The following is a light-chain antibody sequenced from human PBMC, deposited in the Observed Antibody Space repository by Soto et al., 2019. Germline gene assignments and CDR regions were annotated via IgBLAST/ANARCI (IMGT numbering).Light chain of an antibody. Sequence: DIQMTQSPSSLSASVGDRVTITCRASQCISSYLNCYQQKPGKAPKLLIYAASSLQSGVPSRFSGSGSGTDFTLTISSLQPEDFATYYCQQLDNYPRTFGGGTKVDIK. V-gene: IGKV1-39*01. CDR3: QQLDNYPRT. J-gene: IGKJ4*01. CDR1: QCISSY. CDR2: AAS.